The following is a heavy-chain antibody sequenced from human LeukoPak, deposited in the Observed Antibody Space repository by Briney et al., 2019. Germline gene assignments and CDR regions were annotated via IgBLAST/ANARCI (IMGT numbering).Heavy chain of an antibody. V-gene: IGHV4-4*02. Sequence: PSETLSLTCAVSGGSISNNNWWTWVRQPPGKGLEWIGEIYHSGITNYNPSLKSRVAISVDRSKSQFSLKLSSVTAADTAVYYCARDEYCSSTSCYRDVGAFDIWGQGTMVTVSS. CDR3: ARDEYCSSTSCYRDVGAFDI. D-gene: IGHD2-2*02. CDR2: IYHSGIT. J-gene: IGHJ3*02. CDR1: GGSISNNNW.